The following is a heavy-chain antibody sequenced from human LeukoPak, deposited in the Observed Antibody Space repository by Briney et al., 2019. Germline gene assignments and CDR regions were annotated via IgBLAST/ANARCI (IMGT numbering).Heavy chain of an antibody. D-gene: IGHD3-22*01. CDR1: GYTFTGYY. J-gene: IGHJ3*02. CDR3: ARDSFPGRYYEGAFDI. Sequence: ASVKVSCKASGYTFTGYYMHWVRQAPGQGLEWMGWINPNSGGTNYTQKFQGRVTMTRDTSISTAYMELSRLRSDDTAVYCCARDSFPGRYYEGAFDIWGQGTMVTVSS. CDR2: INPNSGGT. V-gene: IGHV1-2*02.